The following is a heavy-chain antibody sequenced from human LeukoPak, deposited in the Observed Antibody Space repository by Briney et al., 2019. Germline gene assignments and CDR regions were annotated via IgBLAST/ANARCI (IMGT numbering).Heavy chain of an antibody. J-gene: IGHJ4*02. CDR2: IRSKAYGGTT. V-gene: IGHV3-49*03. D-gene: IGHD6-13*01. Sequence: PGGSLRLSCAASEFTFNSYWMSWFRQAPGKGLEWVGFIRSKAYGGTTEYAASVKGRFTISRDDSKSIAYLQMNSLKTEDTAVYYCTRYDSSSWYGYYFDYWGQGTLVTVSS. CDR3: TRYDSSSWYGYYFDY. CDR1: EFTFNSYW.